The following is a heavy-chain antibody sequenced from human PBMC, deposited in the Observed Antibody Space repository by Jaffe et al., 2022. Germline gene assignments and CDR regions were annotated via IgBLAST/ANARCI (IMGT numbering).Heavy chain of an antibody. D-gene: IGHD3-3*01. V-gene: IGHV4-34*01. Sequence: QVQLQQWGAGLLKPSETLSLTCAVYGGSFSGYYWSWIRQPPGKGLEWIGEINHSGSTNYNPSLKSRVTISVDTSKNQFSLKLSSVTAADTAVYYCARGAHYDFWSGYYRNHWYFDLWGRGTLVTVSS. CDR2: INHSGST. CDR1: GGSFSGYY. J-gene: IGHJ2*01. CDR3: ARGAHYDFWSGYYRNHWYFDL.